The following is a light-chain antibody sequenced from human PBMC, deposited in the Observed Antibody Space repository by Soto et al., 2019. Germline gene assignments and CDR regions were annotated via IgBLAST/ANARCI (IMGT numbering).Light chain of an antibody. J-gene: IGKJ1*01. CDR1: QSNSSY. CDR2: AAS. CDR3: QQSYSTPPT. V-gene: IGKV1-39*01. Sequence: DIQMTQSPSSLSASVGDRVTITCRASQSNSSYLNWYQQKPGKAPKLLIYAASSLQSGVPSRFSGSGSGTDFTLTIISLQPEDFATYYCQQSYSTPPTFGQGTKVDIK.